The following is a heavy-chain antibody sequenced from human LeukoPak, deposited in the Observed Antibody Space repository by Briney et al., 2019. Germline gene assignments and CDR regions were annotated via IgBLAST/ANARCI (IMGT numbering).Heavy chain of an antibody. J-gene: IGHJ6*02. CDR3: AKGGRDGDYNYYYYGMDV. V-gene: IGHV4-4*07. CDR2: IYTSGST. D-gene: IGHD4-17*01. Sequence: SETLSLTCTVSGGSISSYYWSWIRQPAGKGLEWIGRIYTSGSTNYNPSHKSRVTMSVDTSKNQFSLKLSSVTAADTAVYYCAKGGRDGDYNYYYYGMDVWGQGTTVTVSS. CDR1: GGSISSYY.